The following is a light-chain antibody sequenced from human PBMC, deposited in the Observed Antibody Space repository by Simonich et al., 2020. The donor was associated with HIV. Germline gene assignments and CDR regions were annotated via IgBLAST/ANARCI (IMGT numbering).Light chain of an antibody. Sequence: DIVMTQSPDSLAVSLGERATINCKSSQSVLYSSNNKNYLVWYKQKPGQPPKLVIYWESTRESGVPDRFSGSGSGTDFTLTISSLQAEDVAVYYCQQYYTTPRTFGQGTKVEIK. CDR1: QSVLYSSNNKNY. J-gene: IGKJ1*01. V-gene: IGKV4-1*01. CDR3: QQYYTTPRT. CDR2: WES.